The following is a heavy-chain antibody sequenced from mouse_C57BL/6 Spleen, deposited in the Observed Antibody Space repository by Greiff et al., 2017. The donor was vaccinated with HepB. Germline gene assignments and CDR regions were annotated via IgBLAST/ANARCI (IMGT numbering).Heavy chain of an antibody. CDR3: AIGYYGSSHWYFDV. D-gene: IGHD1-1*01. Sequence: VKLQESGAELVKPGASVKMSCKASGYTFTTYPIEWMKQNHGKSLEWIGNFHPYNDDTKYNEKFKGKATLTVEKSSSTVYLELSRLTSDDSAVYYCAIGYYGSSHWYFDVWGTGTTVTVSS. J-gene: IGHJ1*03. CDR1: GYTFTTYP. CDR2: FHPYNDDT. V-gene: IGHV1-47*01.